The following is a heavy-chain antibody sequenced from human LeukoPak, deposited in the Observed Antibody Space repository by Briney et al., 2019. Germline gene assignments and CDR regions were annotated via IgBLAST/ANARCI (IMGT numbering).Heavy chain of an antibody. Sequence: SETLSLTCAVYGGSFSGYYWSWIRQPPGKGLEWIGEINHSGSTNYNPSLKSRVTISVDTSKNQFSLKLTSVTAADTAVYYCARSGRVGGVRYFYYMDVWGQGTTVTVSS. V-gene: IGHV4-34*01. D-gene: IGHD3-3*01. CDR3: ARSGRVGGVRYFYYMDV. J-gene: IGHJ6*03. CDR1: GGSFSGYY. CDR2: INHSGST.